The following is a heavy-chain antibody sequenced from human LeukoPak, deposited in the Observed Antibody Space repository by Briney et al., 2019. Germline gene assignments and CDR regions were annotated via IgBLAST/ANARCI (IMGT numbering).Heavy chain of an antibody. Sequence: PGGSLRLSCAASGFTFSSYGMHWVRQAPGKGLEWVAFIRDDGSNKFYADSVKGRFTISRDNSKTTLYLQMNSLRAEDTAVYYCAREGYYDSSGHGDAFDIWGQGTMVTVSS. V-gene: IGHV3-30*02. CDR2: IRDDGSNK. CDR1: GFTFSSYG. J-gene: IGHJ3*02. D-gene: IGHD3-22*01. CDR3: AREGYYDSSGHGDAFDI.